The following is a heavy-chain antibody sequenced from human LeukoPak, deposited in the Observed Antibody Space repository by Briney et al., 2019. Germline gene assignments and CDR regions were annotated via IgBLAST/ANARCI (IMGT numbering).Heavy chain of an antibody. D-gene: IGHD6-13*01. CDR1: GFTFSSYS. CDR2: ISSSSSYI. V-gene: IGHV3-21*01. J-gene: IGHJ4*02. Sequence: GGSLRLSCAASGFTFSSYSMNWVRQAPGKGLEWVSSISSSSSYIYYADSVKGRFTISRDNAKNSLYLQMNSLRAEDTAVYYCARIIAAAGYFDYWGQGTLVTVSS. CDR3: ARIIAAAGYFDY.